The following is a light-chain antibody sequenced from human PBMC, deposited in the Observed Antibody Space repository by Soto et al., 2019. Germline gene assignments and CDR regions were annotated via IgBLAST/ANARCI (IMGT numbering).Light chain of an antibody. J-gene: IGKJ5*01. CDR1: QSLLHRNGFHY. CDR2: LGS. V-gene: IGKV2-28*01. CDR3: MQGLETLT. Sequence: DVVMTQSPLSLPVTPGEPASISCRSSQSLLHRNGFHYLDWYLQKPGQSPQLLIYLGSYRASGVPDGFSGSRSGTDFILKISRVEAEDVGVYYCMQGLETLTFGPGTRLEIK.